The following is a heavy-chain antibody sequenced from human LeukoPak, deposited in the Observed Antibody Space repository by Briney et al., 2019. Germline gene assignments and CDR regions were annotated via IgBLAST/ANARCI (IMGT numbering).Heavy chain of an antibody. D-gene: IGHD4/OR15-4a*01. Sequence: SVKVSCKASGGTFSSYAISWLRQAPGQGLEWMGGIIPIFGTANYAQKFQGRFTITTHESTSTAYMELSSLRSEDTAVYYCARDLGDYGGNYWFDPWGQGTLVTVSS. CDR1: GGTFSSYA. J-gene: IGHJ5*02. V-gene: IGHV1-69*05. CDR3: ARDLGDYGGNYWFDP. CDR2: IIPIFGTA.